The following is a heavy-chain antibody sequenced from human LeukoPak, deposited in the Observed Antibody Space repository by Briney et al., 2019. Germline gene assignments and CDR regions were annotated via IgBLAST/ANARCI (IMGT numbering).Heavy chain of an antibody. CDR3: ANHLACGSTSCPPFDY. V-gene: IGHV3-21*01. CDR2: ISNSGSYI. Sequence: GGSLRLSCAASGFTFSSYSMNWVRQAPGKGLEWVSSISNSGSYIYYADSVKGRFTISRDNAKNSLYLQMNSLRAEDTAVYYCANHLACGSTSCPPFDYWGQGTPVTVSS. CDR1: GFTFSSYS. J-gene: IGHJ4*02. D-gene: IGHD2-2*01.